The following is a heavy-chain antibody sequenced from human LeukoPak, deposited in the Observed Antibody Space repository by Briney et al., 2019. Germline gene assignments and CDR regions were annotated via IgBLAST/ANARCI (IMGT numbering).Heavy chain of an antibody. J-gene: IGHJ4*02. D-gene: IGHD2-15*01. CDR3: ARDLRYCSGGSCYSSLGFDY. Sequence: SQTLSLTCAISGDSVSSNSAAWNWIRQSPSRGLEWLGRTYYRSKWYNDYAVSVKSRITINPDTSKNQFSLKLSSVTAADTAVYYCARDLRYCSGGSCYSSLGFDYWGQGTLVTVSS. CDR2: TYYRSKWYN. V-gene: IGHV6-1*01. CDR1: GDSVSSNSAA.